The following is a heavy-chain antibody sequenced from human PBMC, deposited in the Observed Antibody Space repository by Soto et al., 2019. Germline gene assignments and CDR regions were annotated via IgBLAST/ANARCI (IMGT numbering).Heavy chain of an antibody. V-gene: IGHV3-33*01. CDR2: IWYDGSNK. CDR3: ARMGRMIVVVIAYDAFDI. CDR1: GFSFSSYG. J-gene: IGHJ3*02. Sequence: GSLRLSCAASGFSFSSYGMHWVRQAPGKGLEWVAVIWYDGSNKYYADSVKGRFTISRDNSQNTLYLQMNTLRAEDTALYYCARMGRMIVVVIAYDAFDIWGQGTMVTVSS. D-gene: IGHD3-22*01.